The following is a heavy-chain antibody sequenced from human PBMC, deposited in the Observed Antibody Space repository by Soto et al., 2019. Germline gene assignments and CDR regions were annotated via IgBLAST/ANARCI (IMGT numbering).Heavy chain of an antibody. D-gene: IGHD2-15*01. J-gene: IGHJ5*02. V-gene: IGHV3-11*06. CDR2: ISPGSRYP. CDR3: VRGGGGGLFDP. CDR1: GFTFGDSY. Sequence: GGSLRLSCAGSGFTFGDSYMSWVRQAPGKGLEWLSYISPGSRYPAYADSVKGRFTISRGNAKRSLYLQMMSLTAEDTAIYYCVRGGGGGLFDPWGQGTMVTVSS.